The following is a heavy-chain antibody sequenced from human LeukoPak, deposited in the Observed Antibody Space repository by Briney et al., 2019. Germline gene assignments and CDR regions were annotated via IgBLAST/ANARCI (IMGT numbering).Heavy chain of an antibody. CDR3: ASTTASCSGGSCYPLT. Sequence: SETLSLTRAVYGGSFSGYYWSWIRQPPGKGLEWIGEIYHSGSTNYNPSLKSRVTISVDKSKNQFSLKLSSVTVADTAVYYCASTTASCSGGSCYPLTWGQGALVTVSS. CDR2: IYHSGST. D-gene: IGHD2-15*01. V-gene: IGHV4-34*01. CDR1: GGSFSGYY. J-gene: IGHJ5*02.